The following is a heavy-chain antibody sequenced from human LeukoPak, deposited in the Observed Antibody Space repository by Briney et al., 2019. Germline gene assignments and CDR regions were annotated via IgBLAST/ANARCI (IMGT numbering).Heavy chain of an antibody. Sequence: PGRSLRLSCAASGFTFSSYGMHWVRQAPGKGLEWVAVIWYDGSNKYYADSVKGRFTISRDNSKNTLYLQMNSLRAEDTAVYYCASCYYDSSGYYHTQPNYYYYYGMDVWAKGPRSPSP. CDR2: IWYDGSNK. CDR3: ASCYYDSSGYYHTQPNYYYYYGMDV. J-gene: IGHJ6*02. CDR1: GFTFSSYG. V-gene: IGHV3-33*01. D-gene: IGHD3-22*01.